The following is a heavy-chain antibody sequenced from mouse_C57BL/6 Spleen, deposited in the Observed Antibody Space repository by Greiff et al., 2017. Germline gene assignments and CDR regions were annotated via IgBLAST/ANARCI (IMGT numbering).Heavy chain of an antibody. V-gene: IGHV1-5*01. J-gene: IGHJ3*01. Sequence: EVQLQQSGTVLARPGASVKMSCKTSGYTFTSYWLHWVKQRPGQGLEWIGAIYPGNSDTSYNQKLKGKAKLTAVTSASTAYMELSSLTNEDAAVYYCTRDYDGSRYRFADWGQGTRVTVSA. CDR3: TRDYDGSRYRFAD. CDR2: IYPGNSDT. D-gene: IGHD1-1*01. CDR1: GYTFTSYW.